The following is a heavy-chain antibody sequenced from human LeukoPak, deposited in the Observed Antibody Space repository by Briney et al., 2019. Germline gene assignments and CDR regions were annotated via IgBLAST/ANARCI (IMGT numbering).Heavy chain of an antibody. CDR2: IIPIFGTA. Sequence: GSSVTVSCTASGGTFSIYAISWVRQAPGQGLEWMGGIIPIFGTANYAQKFQGRVTITADESTSTAYMELSSLRSEDTAVYYCARATVSYYYYYGMDVWGQGTRSPSP. CDR1: GGTFSIYA. V-gene: IGHV1-69*01. CDR3: ARATVSYYYYYGMDV. J-gene: IGHJ6*02. D-gene: IGHD4-11*01.